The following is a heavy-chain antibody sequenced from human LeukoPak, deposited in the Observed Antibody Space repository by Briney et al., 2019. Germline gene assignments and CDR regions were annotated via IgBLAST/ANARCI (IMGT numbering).Heavy chain of an antibody. CDR1: GGSISSYY. CDR2: IYYSGST. D-gene: IGHD6-13*01. V-gene: IGHV4-59*08. J-gene: IGHJ4*02. Sequence: KPSETLSLTCTVSGGSISSYYWSWIRQSPGKGLEWIGYIYYSGSTNYNPSLKSRVTISVDTSKNQFSLKLSSVTAADTAVYYCVRWAGRLISSSWSDYWGQGTLVTVSS. CDR3: VRWAGRLISSSWSDY.